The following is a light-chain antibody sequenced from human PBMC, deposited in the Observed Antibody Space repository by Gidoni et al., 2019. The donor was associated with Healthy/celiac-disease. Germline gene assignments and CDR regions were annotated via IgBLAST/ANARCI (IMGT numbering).Light chain of an antibody. V-gene: IGKV4-1*01. CDR2: WAS. Sequence: DIVMTQSPDSLAASLGERATINCKSSQIVLYSSNNKNYLAWYQQKPGQPPKLLIYWASTRESGVPDRFSGSGSGTDFTLTISSLQAEDVAVYYCQQYYSTPYTFXXXTKLEIK. CDR1: QIVLYSSNNKNY. CDR3: QQYYSTPYT. J-gene: IGKJ2*01.